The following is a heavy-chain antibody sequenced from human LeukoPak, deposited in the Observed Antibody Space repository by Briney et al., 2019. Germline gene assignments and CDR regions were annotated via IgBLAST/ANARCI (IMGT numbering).Heavy chain of an antibody. CDR2: IYYSGST. V-gene: IGHV4-59*01. Sequence: SETLSLTCTVSGGSLSSYYWSWVRQPPGKGLEWIGYIYYSGSTNYNPSLKSRVTISVDTSKNQCSLKLSSVTAADTAVYYCARATTYKATIDYWGQGTLVTVSS. J-gene: IGHJ4*02. CDR3: ARATTYKATIDY. CDR1: GGSLSSYY. D-gene: IGHD5-12*01.